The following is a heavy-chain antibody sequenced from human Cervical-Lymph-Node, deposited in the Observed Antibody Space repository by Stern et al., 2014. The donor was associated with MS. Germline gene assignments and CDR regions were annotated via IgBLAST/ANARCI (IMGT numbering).Heavy chain of an antibody. CDR2: IIPIFGTA. D-gene: IGHD3-10*01. CDR1: GGAFSSYA. CDR3: ASSVGELTPEAV. V-gene: IGHV1-69*01. Sequence: VHLVESGAEVKKPGSSVRVSCKASGGAFSSYAIRWVRQAPGQGLEWMGGIIPIFGTANYAQKFQGRVTITADGSTSTAYMEVSSLRSEDTAVYYCASSVGELTPEAVWGQGTTVTVFS. J-gene: IGHJ6*02.